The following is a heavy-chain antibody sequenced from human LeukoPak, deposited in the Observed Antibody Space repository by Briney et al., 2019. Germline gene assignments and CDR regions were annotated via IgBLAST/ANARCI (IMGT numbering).Heavy chain of an antibody. CDR2: ISYDGSNK. J-gene: IGHJ6*02. CDR1: GFTFSSYA. D-gene: IGHD6-19*01. CDR3: AREDSSGSEDYYYGMDV. Sequence: GGSLRLSCAASGFTFSSYAMHWVRQAPGKGLEWVAVISYDGSNKYYADSVKGRFTISRDNSKNTLYLQMNSLRAEDTAVYYCAREDSSGSEDYYYGMDVWGQGTTVTVSS. V-gene: IGHV3-30-3*01.